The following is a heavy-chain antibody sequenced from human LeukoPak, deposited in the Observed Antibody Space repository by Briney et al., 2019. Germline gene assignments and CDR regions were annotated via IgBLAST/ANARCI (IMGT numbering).Heavy chain of an antibody. V-gene: IGHV3-21*06. CDR1: GFTFSRNS. CDR2: ISASGSSI. J-gene: IGHJ4*02. Sequence: PGMSLTLSCEASGFTFSRNSMNWVRQAPGKGLEWLSYISASGSSIYSAASVQGRFTISRDNAKNSLYLQMNSLRAEDTAVYYCARDLYVAPFYWGQGTLVTVSS. CDR3: ARDLYVAPFY. D-gene: IGHD2-8*01.